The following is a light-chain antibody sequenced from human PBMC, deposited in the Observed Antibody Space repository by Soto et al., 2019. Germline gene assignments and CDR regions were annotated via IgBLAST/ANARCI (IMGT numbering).Light chain of an antibody. CDR1: QTISSW. CDR3: QHYNSYSEA. CDR2: KAS. J-gene: IGKJ1*01. V-gene: IGKV1-5*03. Sequence: DIQMTQSPSTLSGSVGDRVTITCRASQTISSWLAWYQQKPGKAPKLLIYKASTLKSGVPSRFSGSGSGTEFTLTISSLQTDDFATYYCQHYNSYSEAFGQGNKVE.